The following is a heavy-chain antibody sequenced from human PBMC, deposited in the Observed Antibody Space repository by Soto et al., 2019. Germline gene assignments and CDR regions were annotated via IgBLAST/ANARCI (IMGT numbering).Heavy chain of an antibody. CDR1: GDSVTSNVW. CDR3: ERDAAVPGESDRFDY. Sequence: PSETLSLTCAVSGDSVTSNVWWSWVRQPPGKGLEWIGEAYHNGLTDYNPSLKSRVTMSVDTSKNEFSLELTSLTAADTAIYYCERDAAVPGESDRFDYWGQGTLVTVSS. D-gene: IGHD6-19*01. V-gene: IGHV4-4*02. J-gene: IGHJ4*02. CDR2: AYHNGLT.